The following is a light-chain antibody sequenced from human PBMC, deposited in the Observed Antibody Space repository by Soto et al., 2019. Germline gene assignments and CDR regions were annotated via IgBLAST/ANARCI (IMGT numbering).Light chain of an antibody. CDR3: QQYNNWPPIT. J-gene: IGKJ5*01. CDR1: QSISYY. Sequence: DIELTQSPATLSSSPGERATLPCRASQSISYYLAWYQQKPGQAPRLLIYDASSRATGVPDRFSGSGSGTDFTLTISRLEPEDFAVYYCQQYNNWPPITFGQGTRLEIK. CDR2: DAS. V-gene: IGKV3D-20*02.